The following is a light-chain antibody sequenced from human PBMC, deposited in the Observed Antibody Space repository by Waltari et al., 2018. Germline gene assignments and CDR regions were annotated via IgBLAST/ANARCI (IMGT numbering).Light chain of an antibody. V-gene: IGKV3-15*01. Sequence: EVVMTQSPGTLSVSPGESATLSCRASQNVNTNLDWYQQKPGQAPRLLIYAAYTRATGVPARFSGSGSGTDFTLTISSLQSEDFALYYCQQYNDWPRTFGLGTKVEI. CDR3: QQYNDWPRT. CDR2: AAY. J-gene: IGKJ1*01. CDR1: QNVNTN.